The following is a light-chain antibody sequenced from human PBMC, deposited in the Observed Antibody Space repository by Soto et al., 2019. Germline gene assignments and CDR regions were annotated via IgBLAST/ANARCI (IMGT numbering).Light chain of an antibody. J-gene: IGKJ2*01. V-gene: IGKV1-5*01. Sequence: DIQMTQSPSILSASVGDRVAITCRANESISNWLAWYQQKPGKAPQVLIYDASRLESGVPVRFSGSGSGTEFTLTISSRQPDDLATYYCQQYKSYSYTFGQGTNLEI. CDR1: ESISNW. CDR2: DAS. CDR3: QQYKSYSYT.